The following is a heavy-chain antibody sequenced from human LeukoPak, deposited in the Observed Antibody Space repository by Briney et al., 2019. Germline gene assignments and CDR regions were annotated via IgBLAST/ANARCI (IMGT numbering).Heavy chain of an antibody. D-gene: IGHD2-2*01. J-gene: IGHJ5*02. CDR1: GYTFSDYY. V-gene: IGHV1-2*02. CDR2: MNPKNGGT. CDR3: ARCSVVVPAAINWFDP. Sequence: GASVKVSCKDSGYTFSDYYMHGVRQAPGQGLEWMGWMNPKNGGTNYAQKFQGRVIMTRDTSINTAYMELSRLTSDDTAVYYCARCSVVVPAAINWFDPWGQGTLVTVSS.